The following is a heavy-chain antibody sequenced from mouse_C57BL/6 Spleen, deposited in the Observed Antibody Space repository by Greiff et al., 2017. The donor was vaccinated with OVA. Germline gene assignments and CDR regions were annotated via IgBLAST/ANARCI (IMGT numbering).Heavy chain of an antibody. V-gene: IGHV5-17*01. J-gene: IGHJ4*01. CDR3: ANDSEDAMDY. D-gene: IGHD2-12*01. CDR1: GFTFSDYG. Sequence: EVKVVESGGGLVKPGGSLKLSCAASGFTFSDYGMHWVRQAPEKGLEWVAYISSGSSTISYADTVKGRFTISRDNAKNTLFLQMPSLRSEDTAMYYCANDSEDAMDYWGQGTSVTVSS. CDR2: ISSGSSTI.